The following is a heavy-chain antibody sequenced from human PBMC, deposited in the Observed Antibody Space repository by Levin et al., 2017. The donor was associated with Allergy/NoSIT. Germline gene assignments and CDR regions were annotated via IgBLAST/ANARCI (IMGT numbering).Heavy chain of an antibody. J-gene: IGHJ1*01. D-gene: IGHD6-6*01. CDR2: ISSTGSTI. Sequence: PGGSLRLSCVASGFTFSDYYMSWIRQAPGKGLEWVSYISSTGSTIYSADSVRGRFTISRDNAKNSLYLQMNSLRVEDTAMYYCARTRFRVQPPDWGQGTLVTVSS. CDR3: ARTRFRVQPPD. CDR1: GFTFSDYY. V-gene: IGHV3-11*01.